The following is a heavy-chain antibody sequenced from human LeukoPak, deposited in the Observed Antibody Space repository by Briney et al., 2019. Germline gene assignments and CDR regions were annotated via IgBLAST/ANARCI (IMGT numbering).Heavy chain of an antibody. J-gene: IGHJ4*02. V-gene: IGHV1-24*01. CDR1: RYTLTELS. CDR2: FDPEDGET. D-gene: IGHD6-6*01. CDR3: ATGMRDGYSSSSYYFDY. Sequence: GASVKVSCKVSRYTLTELSMHWVRQAPGKGLEWMGGFDPEDGETIYAQKFQGRVTMTEDTSTDTAYMELSSLRSEDTAVYYCATGMRDGYSSSSYYFDYWGQGTLVTVSS.